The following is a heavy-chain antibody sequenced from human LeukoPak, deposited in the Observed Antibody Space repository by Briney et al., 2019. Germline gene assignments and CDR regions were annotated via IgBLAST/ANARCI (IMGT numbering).Heavy chain of an antibody. CDR1: GYTFTSYD. D-gene: IGHD3-22*01. Sequence: ASVRVSCKASGYTFTSYDFSWVRQAPGQGPEWMGWINPNSGGTNYAQKFQGRVTMTRDTSISTAYMELSRLRSDDTAVYYCAREAYYYDSSGYYQGDAFDIWGQGTMVTVSS. CDR3: AREAYYYDSSGYYQGDAFDI. J-gene: IGHJ3*02. V-gene: IGHV1-2*02. CDR2: INPNSGGT.